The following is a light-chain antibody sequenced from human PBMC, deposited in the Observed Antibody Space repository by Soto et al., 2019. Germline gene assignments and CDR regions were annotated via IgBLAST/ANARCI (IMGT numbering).Light chain of an antibody. CDR2: DVY. CDR3: QQYSSYAS. V-gene: IGKV1-5*01. J-gene: IGKJ1*01. Sequence: DIQMTQSPSTLSASLGDRVTITCRASQSISRWLAWYQQKPGKAPKLLISDVYNLERGVPSRFSGSGSGKESTLIISSLETDDVATYYCQQYSSYASFGQGTKVE. CDR1: QSISRW.